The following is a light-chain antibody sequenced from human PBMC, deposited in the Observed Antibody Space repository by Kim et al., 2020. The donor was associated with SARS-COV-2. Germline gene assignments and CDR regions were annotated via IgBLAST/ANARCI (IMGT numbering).Light chain of an antibody. CDR3: QQRGDWPPT. CDR2: DAS. CDR1: QSITIN. Sequence: ETVLTQSPATLSLSPGESATLSCRASQSITINLAWYQHKPGQAPRLLIHDASNRATDIPARFSGSGSGTDFTLTISSLEPEEFAVYYCQQRGDWPPTFGGGTKVDIK. J-gene: IGKJ4*01. V-gene: IGKV3-11*01.